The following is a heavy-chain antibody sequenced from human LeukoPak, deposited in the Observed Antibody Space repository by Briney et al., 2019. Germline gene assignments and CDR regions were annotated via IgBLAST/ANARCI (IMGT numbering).Heavy chain of an antibody. CDR1: GYTFTGYY. D-gene: IGHD3-22*01. CDR2: INPNSGGT. J-gene: IGHJ3*02. V-gene: IGHV1-2*02. Sequence: ASVKVSCKASGYTFTGYYMHWVRQAPGQRLEWMGWINPNSGGTNYAQKFQGRVTMTRDTSISTAYMELSRLRSDDTAVYYCWYYYDSSNAVVNAFDIWGQGTMVTVSS. CDR3: WYYYDSSNAVVNAFDI.